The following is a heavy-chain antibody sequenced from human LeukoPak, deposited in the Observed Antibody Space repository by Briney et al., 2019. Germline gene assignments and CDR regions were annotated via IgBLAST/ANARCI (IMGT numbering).Heavy chain of an antibody. D-gene: IGHD2-2*02. V-gene: IGHV4-30-4*01. J-gene: IGHJ4*02. CDR2: IYYSGST. Sequence: KSSETLSLTCTVSGGSISSGDYYWSWIRQPPGKGLEWIGYIYYSGSTYYNPSLKSRVTISVDTSKNQFSLKLSSVTAADTAVYYCARGVGVPAAISFDYWGQGTLVTVSS. CDR3: ARGVGVPAAISFDY. CDR1: GGSISSGDYY.